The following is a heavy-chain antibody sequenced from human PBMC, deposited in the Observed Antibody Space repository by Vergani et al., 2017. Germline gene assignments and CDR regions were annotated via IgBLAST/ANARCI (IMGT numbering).Heavy chain of an antibody. CDR3: ARGDTIFGVVTSFDY. V-gene: IGHV4-31*03. CDR2: IYYRGRT. D-gene: IGHD3-3*01. Sequence: QVQLQESGPGVVKHSQTLSLTCTVSGDSISSDDNYWSWIRQHPGKGLEWIGYIYYRGRTYYNPSLKSRITISIDTSKKQFSLKLSSVTAADTAVYYCARGDTIFGVVTSFDYWGQGTLVTVSS. CDR1: GDSISSDDNY. J-gene: IGHJ4*02.